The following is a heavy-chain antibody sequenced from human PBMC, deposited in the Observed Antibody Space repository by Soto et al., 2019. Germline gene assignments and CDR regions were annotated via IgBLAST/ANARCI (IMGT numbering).Heavy chain of an antibody. V-gene: IGHV3-30-3*01. J-gene: IGHJ6*02. CDR2: ISFDGSNK. Sequence: QMQLVESGGGVVQPGESLRLSCAASGFTFNYYPMHWVRQTPGKGLEWVAVISFDGSNKYYADSVKGRFTISRDNSKNMLYLQMDSLRAEDADVYYCARLPGALVAVLYIYPLDGREAMSDVDVWGQGTTVSVSS. CDR3: ARLPGALVAVLYIYPLDGREAMSDVDV. D-gene: IGHD6-19*01. CDR1: GFTFNYYP.